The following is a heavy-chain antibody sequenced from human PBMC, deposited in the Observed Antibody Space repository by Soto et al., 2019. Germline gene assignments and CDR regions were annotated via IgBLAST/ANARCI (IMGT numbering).Heavy chain of an antibody. CDR3: ATGGXFGKWGHTSPFSYGMDV. Sequence: ASVKVSCKGSGYTFTDLSVHWVRQAPGKGLEWMGGFDPEEDETIYAQKFKGRVAMTEDTSTDTAYMELSSLRSEDTAMYYCATGGXFGKWGHTSPFSYGMDVWGQGTAVTVSS. CDR1: GYTFTDLS. V-gene: IGHV1-24*01. J-gene: IGHJ6*02. CDR2: FDPEEDET. D-gene: IGHD3-10*01.